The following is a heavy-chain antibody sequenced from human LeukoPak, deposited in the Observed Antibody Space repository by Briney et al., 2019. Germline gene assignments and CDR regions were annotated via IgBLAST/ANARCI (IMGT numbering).Heavy chain of an antibody. CDR1: GYTFINFY. J-gene: IGHJ3*02. CDR3: ARPLAPVMLNAFDI. CDR2: INPSGGST. V-gene: IGHV1-46*01. Sequence: GASVKASCKASGYTFINFYIHWVRQAPGQGLEWMGVINPSGGSTDYSQKFQGRVTMTRDTSTSTVYMELSSLRSEDTAVYYCARPLAPVMLNAFDIWGQGTMVTVSS. D-gene: IGHD2-8*01.